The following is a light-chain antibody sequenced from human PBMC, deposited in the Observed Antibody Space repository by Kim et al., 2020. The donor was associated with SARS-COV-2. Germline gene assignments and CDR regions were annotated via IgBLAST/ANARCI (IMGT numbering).Light chain of an antibody. CDR1: SSDIGAYNF. Sequence: GQSTTSSCTGTSSDIGAYNFDSWYQQHPGKVPKLIIYGVSDRPSGISTRFSGSKSGNTASLTISGLQAEDEADYYCFSYSSTSTLVFGGGTQLTVL. V-gene: IGLV2-14*03. CDR2: GVS. CDR3: FSYSSTSTLV. J-gene: IGLJ2*01.